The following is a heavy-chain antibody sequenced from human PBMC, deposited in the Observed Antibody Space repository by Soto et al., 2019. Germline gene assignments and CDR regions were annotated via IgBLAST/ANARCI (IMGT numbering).Heavy chain of an antibody. CDR1: VFTFSSYA. V-gene: IGHV3-23*01. Sequence: PGGSLRLSCAASVFTFSSYAMSWVRQAPGKGLEWVSAISGSGGSTYYADSVKGRFTISRDNSKNTLYLQMNSLRAEDTAVYYCARDSPRTPYSSGWYEAYFQHWGQGTLVTVS. CDR3: ARDSPRTPYSSGWYEAYFQH. D-gene: IGHD6-19*01. J-gene: IGHJ1*01. CDR2: ISGSGGST.